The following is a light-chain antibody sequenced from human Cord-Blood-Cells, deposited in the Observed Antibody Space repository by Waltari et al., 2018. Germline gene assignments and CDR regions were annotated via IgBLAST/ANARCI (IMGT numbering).Light chain of an antibody. J-gene: IGLJ2*01. CDR3: SSYTSSSTVV. Sequence: QSALTQPASVSGSPGQSITISCTGTSSDVVGYNYVSWYQQHPGKAPKLIIDDVSNRPSGVSNRFSGSKSGNTASLTISGLQAEDEADYYCSSYTSSSTVVFGGGTKLTVL. CDR2: DVS. CDR1: SSDVVGYNY. V-gene: IGLV2-14*01.